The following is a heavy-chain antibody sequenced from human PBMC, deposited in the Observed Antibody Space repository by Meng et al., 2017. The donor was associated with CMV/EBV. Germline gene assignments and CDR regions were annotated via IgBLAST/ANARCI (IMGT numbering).Heavy chain of an antibody. J-gene: IGHJ3*02. V-gene: IGHV3-21*01. CDR1: GFTFSSYS. Sequence: GASLTISCAASGFTFSSYSMNWVRQAPGKGLEWVSSISSSSSYIYYADSVKGRFTISRDNAKNSLYLQMNSLRAEDTAVYYCARVGSYSPRASGYAFDIWGQGTMVTVSS. CDR3: ARVGSYSPRASGYAFDI. D-gene: IGHD1-26*01. CDR2: ISSSSSYI.